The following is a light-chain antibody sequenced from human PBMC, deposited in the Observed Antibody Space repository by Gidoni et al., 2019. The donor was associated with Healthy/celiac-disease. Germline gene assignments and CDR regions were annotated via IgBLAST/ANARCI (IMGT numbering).Light chain of an antibody. CDR2: DAS. V-gene: IGKV3-11*01. J-gene: IGKJ4*01. Sequence: EIVLTQSPATLSLSPGERATLSCRASQSVSSYLAWYQQKPGQAPGLLIYDASNRATGIPARFSGSGSGTDFTLTISSLEPEDFAVYYCQQRRSWPLTFXGXTKVEIK. CDR3: QQRRSWPLT. CDR1: QSVSSY.